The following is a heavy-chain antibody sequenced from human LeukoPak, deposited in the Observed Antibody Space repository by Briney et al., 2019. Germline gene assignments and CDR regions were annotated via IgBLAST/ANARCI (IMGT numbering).Heavy chain of an antibody. CDR2: IWYDGGNK. Sequence: GGSLRLSCAASGFTFSNFGMHWVRQAPGKGLEWVAVIWYDGGNKYYADSVQGRFTISRDNSKNTLYLQMNSLRVEDTAVYYCARDLAARHFDYWGQGTLVTVSS. D-gene: IGHD6-6*01. J-gene: IGHJ4*02. CDR1: GFTFSNFG. CDR3: ARDLAARHFDY. V-gene: IGHV3-33*01.